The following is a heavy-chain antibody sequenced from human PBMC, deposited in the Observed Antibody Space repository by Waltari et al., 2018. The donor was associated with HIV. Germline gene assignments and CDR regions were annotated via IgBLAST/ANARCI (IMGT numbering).Heavy chain of an antibody. V-gene: IGHV3-23*01. D-gene: IGHD6-6*01. CDR3: AKTFAYTSSSVDS. Sequence: EVQLLESGGGLVQPGGSLRLSCAASGFTFSSYAMTWVRQAPGKGLEWVAAISRCGSNTYYADSVKGRFTISRDNSKITLYLQMNSLKDEDTAVYYCAKTFAYTSSSVDSWGQGTLVTVSS. CDR2: ISRCGSNT. CDR1: GFTFSSYA. J-gene: IGHJ4*02.